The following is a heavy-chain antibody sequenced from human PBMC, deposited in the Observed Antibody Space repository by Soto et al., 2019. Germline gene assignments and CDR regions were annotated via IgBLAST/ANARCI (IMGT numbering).Heavy chain of an antibody. CDR2: ISAYNGNT. Sequence: ASVKVSCKASGYTFTSYGISWVRQAPGQGLEWMGWISAYNGNTNYAQKLQGRVTMTTDTSTSTAYMELRSLRSDDTAVYYCAGDLSGYGLFDYWGQGTLVTVSS. CDR1: GYTFTSYG. J-gene: IGHJ4*02. CDR3: AGDLSGYGLFDY. D-gene: IGHD5-12*01. V-gene: IGHV1-18*01.